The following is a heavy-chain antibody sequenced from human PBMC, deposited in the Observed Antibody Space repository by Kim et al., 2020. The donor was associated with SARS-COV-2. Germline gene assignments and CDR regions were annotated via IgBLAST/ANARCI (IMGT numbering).Heavy chain of an antibody. CDR3: ARPSQPIYPAWAFDY. CDR2: ISSSSSYI. J-gene: IGHJ4*02. D-gene: IGHD1-26*01. V-gene: IGHV3-21*04. CDR1: GFTFSSYS. Sequence: GGSLRLSCAASGFTFSSYSMNWVRQAPGKGLEWVSSISSSSSYIYYADSVKGRFTISRDNAKNSLYLQMNSLRAEDTAVYYCARPSQPIYPAWAFDYWGQGTLVTVSS.